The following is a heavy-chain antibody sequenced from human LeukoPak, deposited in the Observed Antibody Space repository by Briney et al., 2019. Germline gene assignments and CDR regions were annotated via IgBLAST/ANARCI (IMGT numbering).Heavy chain of an antibody. CDR2: IIPNFGPA. J-gene: IGHJ4*02. D-gene: IGHD5-24*01. CDR3: AREMATTSFDY. CDR1: GGTFNNYA. Sequence: SVKVSCKASGGTFNNYAINWVRQAPGQGLEWMGGIIPNFGPAKYAQKFQGRVTIDADDSTGTAYMELSSLRSDDTAVYYCAREMATTSFDYWGQGTLVTVSS. V-gene: IGHV1-69*13.